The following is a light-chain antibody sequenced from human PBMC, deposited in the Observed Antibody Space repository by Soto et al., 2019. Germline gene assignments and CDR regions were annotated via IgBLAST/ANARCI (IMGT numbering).Light chain of an antibody. CDR1: QSVTSNY. J-gene: IGKJ5*01. Sequence: EIVLTQSPGTLSLSPGERATLSCRVSQSVTSNYLAWYSQKPGQAPRLLIYGASSRVTGIPDRFSGSGSGSDFTLTISRLEPEDFAMYYCQQYDSSPITFAQGTRLEIK. V-gene: IGKV3-20*01. CDR2: GAS. CDR3: QQYDSSPIT.